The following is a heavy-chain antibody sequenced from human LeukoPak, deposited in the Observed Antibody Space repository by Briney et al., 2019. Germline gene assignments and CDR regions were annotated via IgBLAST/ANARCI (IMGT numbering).Heavy chain of an antibody. CDR2: INPNSGGT. V-gene: IGHV1-2*06. J-gene: IGHJ4*02. CDR1: GYTFTGYY. CDR3: ARRGLAAAGTRGPFDY. D-gene: IGHD6-13*01. Sequence: ASVKVSCKASGYTFTGYYMHWVRQAPGQGLEWMGRINPNSGGTNYAQKFQGGVTMTRDTSISTAYMELSRLRSDDTAVYYCARRGLAAAGTRGPFDYWGQGTLVTVSS.